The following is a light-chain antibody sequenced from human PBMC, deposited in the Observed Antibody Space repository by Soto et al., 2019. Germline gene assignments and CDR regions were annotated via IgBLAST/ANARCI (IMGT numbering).Light chain of an antibody. CDR3: QQLNSYPRT. CDR2: AAS. V-gene: IGKV1-9*01. J-gene: IGKJ1*01. CDR1: QGISSY. Sequence: IQLTQSPSSLSASVGDRVTITCRASQGISSYLAWYQQKPGKAPKLLIYAASTLQSGVPSRFSGSGSGTDFTLTISSLQLEDFATYYCQQLNSYPRTFGQGTKVEIK.